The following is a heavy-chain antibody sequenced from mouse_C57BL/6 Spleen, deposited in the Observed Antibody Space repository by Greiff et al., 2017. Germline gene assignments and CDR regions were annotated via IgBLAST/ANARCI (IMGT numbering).Heavy chain of an antibody. V-gene: IGHV1-81*01. CDR3: ARGDYSNYDAMDY. CDR1: GYTFTSYG. Sequence: QVQLQQSGAELARPGASVKLSCKASGYTFTSYGISWVKQRTGQGLEWIGEIYPRSGNTYYDEKFKGKATLTADKASSTAYMELRSLTAEDSAVYFCARGDYSNYDAMDYWGQGTAVTGSS. J-gene: IGHJ4*01. CDR2: IYPRSGNT. D-gene: IGHD2-5*01.